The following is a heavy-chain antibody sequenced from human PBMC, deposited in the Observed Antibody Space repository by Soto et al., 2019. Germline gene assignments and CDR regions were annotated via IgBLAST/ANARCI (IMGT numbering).Heavy chain of an antibody. D-gene: IGHD3-3*01. J-gene: IGHJ5*02. CDR1: GGSISSYY. Sequence: SETLSLTCTVSGGSISSYYWSWIRQPAGKGLEWIGRIYTSGSTNYNPSLKSRVTMSVDTSKNQFSLKLSSVTAADTAVYYCARSGLRCYDFWSGAHPISGGVHWFDPWGQGTLVTVSS. CDR3: ARSGLRCYDFWSGAHPISGGVHWFDP. V-gene: IGHV4-4*07. CDR2: IYTSGST.